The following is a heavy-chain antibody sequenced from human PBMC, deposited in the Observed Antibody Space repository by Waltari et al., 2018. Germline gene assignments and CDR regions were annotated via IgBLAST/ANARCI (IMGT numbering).Heavy chain of an antibody. CDR2: IYTSGST. J-gene: IGHJ6*03. V-gene: IGHV4-4*07. CDR3: AREFHQLLYVWPRQYYYYMDV. Sequence: QVQLQESGPGLVKPSETLSLTCTVSGGSISSYYWSWIRQPAGKGLEWIGRIYTSGSTNYNPALKSRVTMSVDTSKNQFSRKLSSVTAADTAVYYCAREFHQLLYVWPRQYYYYMDVWGKGTTVTISS. CDR1: GGSISSYY. D-gene: IGHD2-2*02.